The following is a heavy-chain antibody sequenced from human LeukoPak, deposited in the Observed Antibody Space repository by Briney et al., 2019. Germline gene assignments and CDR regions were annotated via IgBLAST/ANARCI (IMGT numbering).Heavy chain of an antibody. V-gene: IGHV4-39*07. CDR2: IYYSGST. J-gene: IGHJ5*02. D-gene: IGHD3-10*01. CDR1: GGPISSSRYY. Sequence: SETLSLTCTVSGGPISSSRYYWGWIRQPPGKGLEWFGSIYYSGSTYYNPSLKSRVTISVDTSKNQFSLKLSSVTAADTAVYYCARVGSDNWFDPWGQGTLVTVSS. CDR3: ARVGSDNWFDP.